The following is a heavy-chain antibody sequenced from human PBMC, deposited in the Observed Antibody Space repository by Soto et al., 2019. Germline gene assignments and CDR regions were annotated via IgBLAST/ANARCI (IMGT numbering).Heavy chain of an antibody. J-gene: IGHJ5*02. Sequence: SGPTLVNPTQTLTLTCTFSGFSLSTSGVGVGWIRQPPGKALEWLALIYWNDDKRYSPSLKSRLTITKDTSKNQVVLTMTNMDPVDTATYYCAHSIFYDFWSGYLNWFDPWGQGTLVTAPQ. V-gene: IGHV2-5*01. CDR2: IYWNDDK. CDR3: AHSIFYDFWSGYLNWFDP. D-gene: IGHD3-3*01. CDR1: GFSLSTSGVG.